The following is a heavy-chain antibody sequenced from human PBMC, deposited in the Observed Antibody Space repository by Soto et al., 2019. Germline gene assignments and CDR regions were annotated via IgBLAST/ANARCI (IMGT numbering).Heavy chain of an antibody. J-gene: IGHJ4*02. CDR1: GYTFTSYV. V-gene: IGHV1-18*01. D-gene: IGHD1-7*01. CDR2: ISAYNGNT. CDR3: ARVSLELMDFDY. Sequence: SVKVSFKASGYTFTSYVISWVRQAPGQGLEWMGWISAYNGNTNYAQKFQGRVTIIADKSTSTAYMELSSLRSEDTAVYYCARVSLELMDFDYRRQGTLVTVSS.